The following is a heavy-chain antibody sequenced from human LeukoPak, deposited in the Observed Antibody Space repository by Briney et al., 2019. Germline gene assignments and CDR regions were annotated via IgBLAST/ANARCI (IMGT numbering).Heavy chain of an antibody. CDR1: GFTFSSYG. D-gene: IGHD6-19*01. CDR3: ANGYTSGWTGYFQH. J-gene: IGHJ1*01. Sequence: GGSLRLSCAAPGFTFSSYGMHWVRQAPGKGLEWAAVISHDGSNKYYADSVKGRFTTSRDNSKNTLYLQMNSLRAEDTAVYHCANGYTSGWTGYFQHWGQGTLVVVSS. V-gene: IGHV3-30*18. CDR2: ISHDGSNK.